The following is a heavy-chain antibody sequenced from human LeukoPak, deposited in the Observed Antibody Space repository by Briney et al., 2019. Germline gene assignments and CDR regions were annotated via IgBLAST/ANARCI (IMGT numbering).Heavy chain of an antibody. CDR3: ARTWIQLSTPDFDL. Sequence: ASVKVSCKASGYTLSGHYLHWVRQAPGQGLEWMGRINPNTGVTQYTENFQGRVTMTGDTSISTAYMELNGLRSDDTAIYYCARTWIQLSTPDFDLWGQGTLVTVSS. D-gene: IGHD5-18*01. J-gene: IGHJ4*02. CDR1: GYTLSGHY. V-gene: IGHV1-2*06. CDR2: INPNTGVT.